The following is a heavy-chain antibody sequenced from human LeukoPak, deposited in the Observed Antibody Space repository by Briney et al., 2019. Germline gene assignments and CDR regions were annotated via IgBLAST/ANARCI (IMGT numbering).Heavy chain of an antibody. Sequence: PSETLSLTCTVSGGSISSYYWTWIRQPAGKGLEWIGRIYPSGSTNYNPSLKSRVTKSVDTSKNQFSLKLSSVTAADTAVYYCARENSGSYREFDYWGQGTLVTVSS. J-gene: IGHJ4*02. V-gene: IGHV4-4*07. CDR2: IYPSGST. CDR3: ARENSGSYREFDY. CDR1: GGSISSYY. D-gene: IGHD1-26*01.